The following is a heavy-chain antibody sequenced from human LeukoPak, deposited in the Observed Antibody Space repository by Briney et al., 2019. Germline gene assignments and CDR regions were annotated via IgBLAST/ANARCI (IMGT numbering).Heavy chain of an antibody. J-gene: IGHJ3*02. CDR1: GGSITSSGYY. D-gene: IGHD5-12*01. CDR2: FYYSGIT. CDR3: ASHHSGASPSDALDI. V-gene: IGHV4-39*01. Sequence: SETLSLTCTVSGGSITSSGYYWDWIRQPTGKELEWIGNFYYSGITYYNPSLRSRVTISVDTSKNQFSLKLSSVTAADTAVYYCASHHSGASPSDALDIWGHGTMVTVSS.